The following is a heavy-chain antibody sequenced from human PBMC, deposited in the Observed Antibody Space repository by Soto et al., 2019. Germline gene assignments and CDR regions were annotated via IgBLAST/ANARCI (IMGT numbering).Heavy chain of an antibody. D-gene: IGHD3-22*01. CDR2: IKSKTEGGTT. CDR3: TRGLARITMIVVVPGAFDI. CDR1: GFTFSNAW. Sequence: PGGSLRLSCAASGFTFSNAWINWVRQAPGKGLEWVGRIKSKTEGGTTDYAASVKGRFTISRDDSKSIAYLQMNSLKTEDTAVYYCTRGLARITMIVVVPGAFDIWGQGTMVTVSS. J-gene: IGHJ3*02. V-gene: IGHV3-15*07.